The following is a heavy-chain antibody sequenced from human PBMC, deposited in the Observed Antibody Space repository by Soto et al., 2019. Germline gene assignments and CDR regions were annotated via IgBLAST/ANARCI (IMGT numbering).Heavy chain of an antibody. CDR1: GGSISSYY. J-gene: IGHJ5*02. Sequence: SETLSLTCTVSGGSISSYYWSWIRQPPGKGLEWIGYIYYSGSTNYNPSLKSRVTISVDTSKNQFSLKLSSVTAADTAVYYCASTPTGYSSSWYSWFDPWGQGTLVTVSS. CDR3: ASTPTGYSSSWYSWFDP. V-gene: IGHV4-59*01. CDR2: IYYSGST. D-gene: IGHD6-13*01.